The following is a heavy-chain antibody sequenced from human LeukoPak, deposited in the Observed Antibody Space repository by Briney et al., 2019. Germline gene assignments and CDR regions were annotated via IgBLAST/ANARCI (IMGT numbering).Heavy chain of an antibody. V-gene: IGHV3-23*01. J-gene: IGHJ4*02. Sequence: GGSLRLSCAASGFTFSSYAMSWVRQPPGKGLEWVSAISGSGGSTYYADSVKGRFTISRDNSKNTLYLQMNSLRAEDTAVYYCAKFLPTHIVVANYYFDYWGQGTLVTVSS. CDR2: ISGSGGST. CDR1: GFTFSSYA. D-gene: IGHD2-21*01. CDR3: AKFLPTHIVVANYYFDY.